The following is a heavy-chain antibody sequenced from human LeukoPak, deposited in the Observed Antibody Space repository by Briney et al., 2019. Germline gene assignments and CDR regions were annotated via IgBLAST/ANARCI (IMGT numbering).Heavy chain of an antibody. CDR1: GYTFTSYA. V-gene: IGHV1-3*01. Sequence: GAPVKVSCKASGYTFTSYAMHWVRQAPGQRLEWMGWINAGNGNTKYSQKFQGRVTITRDTSASTAYMELSSLRSEDTAVYYCARDRESVWYDSSGYYGYCGQGTLVTVSS. CDR2: INAGNGNT. CDR3: ARDRESVWYDSSGYYGY. J-gene: IGHJ4*02. D-gene: IGHD3-22*01.